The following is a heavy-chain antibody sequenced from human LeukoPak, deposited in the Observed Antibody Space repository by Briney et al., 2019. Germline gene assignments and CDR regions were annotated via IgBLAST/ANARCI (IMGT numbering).Heavy chain of an antibody. V-gene: IGHV3-7*01. Sequence: QPGGSLRLSCAASGFTFSNYWMTWVRQAPGKGLEWVANINRDGSERYYVDSVKGRFTISRDNAKNSLYLQMNSLRAEDTAVYYCARDRPITIFGVVTNGMDVWGQGTTVTVSS. J-gene: IGHJ6*02. D-gene: IGHD3-3*01. CDR2: INRDGSER. CDR1: GFTFSNYW. CDR3: ARDRPITIFGVVTNGMDV.